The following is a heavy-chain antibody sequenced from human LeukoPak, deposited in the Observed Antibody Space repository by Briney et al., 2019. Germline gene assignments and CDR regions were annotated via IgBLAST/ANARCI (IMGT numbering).Heavy chain of an antibody. CDR3: VKDYYDSSGLTGF. CDR1: GFTFSSYA. CDR2: ISSNGGST. D-gene: IGHD3-22*01. J-gene: IGHJ4*02. Sequence: GGSLRLSCSASGFTFSSYAMHWVRQAPGKGLEYVSAISSNGGSTYYADSVKGRFTISRDNSKNTLYLQMSSLRAEGTAVYYCVKDYYDSSGLTGFWGQGTLVTVSS. V-gene: IGHV3-64D*06.